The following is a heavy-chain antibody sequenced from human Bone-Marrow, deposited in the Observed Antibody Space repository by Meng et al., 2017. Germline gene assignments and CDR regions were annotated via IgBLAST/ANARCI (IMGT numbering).Heavy chain of an antibody. Sequence: GESLKISCAASGFTFSNAWMTWVRQAPGKGLEWIGRMKSNVDGGTVDYAAAVKGRFFISRDDSENTFYLQMNSLRAEDTAVYYCARDTAVAGLLGYWGQGTLVTVSS. CDR2: MKSNVDGGTV. D-gene: IGHD6-19*01. V-gene: IGHV3-15*01. CDR1: GFTFSNAW. J-gene: IGHJ4*02. CDR3: ARDTAVAGLLGY.